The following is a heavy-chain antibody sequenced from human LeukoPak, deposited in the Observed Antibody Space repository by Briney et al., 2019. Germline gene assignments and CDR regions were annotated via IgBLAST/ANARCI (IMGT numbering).Heavy chain of an antibody. V-gene: IGHV4-39*07. CDR3: ARDPIAVAGSYDY. J-gene: IGHJ4*02. CDR1: GDSISSNPYY. D-gene: IGHD6-19*01. Sequence: AETLSLTCTVSGDSISSNPYYWAWIRQPPRKGLEWIASIYYSGTTIYNPSLKSRVTISVDTSKNQFSLKLSSVTAADTAVYYCARDPIAVAGSYDYWGQGTLVTVSS. CDR2: IYYSGTT.